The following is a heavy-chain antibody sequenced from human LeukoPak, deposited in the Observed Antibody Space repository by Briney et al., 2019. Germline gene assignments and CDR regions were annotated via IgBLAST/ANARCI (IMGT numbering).Heavy chain of an antibody. D-gene: IGHD3-10*01. CDR2: INPDSGGT. CDR1: GYTFTGYY. CDR3: ARVSSWFADFDY. J-gene: IGHJ4*02. V-gene: IGHV1-2*02. Sequence: GASVKVSCKASGYTFTGYYMHWVRQAPGQGLEWMGWINPDSGGTNFAQKFQGRVTMTRDTSISTVYMELSRLRSDDTAVCYCARVSSWFADFDYWGQGTLVTVSS.